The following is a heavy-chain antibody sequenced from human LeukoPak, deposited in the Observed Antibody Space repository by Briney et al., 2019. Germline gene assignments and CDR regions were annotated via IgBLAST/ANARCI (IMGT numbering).Heavy chain of an antibody. CDR1: GGSFSGYY. V-gene: IGHV4-59*08. CDR3: ARSYDFWSGYSHY. J-gene: IGHJ4*02. Sequence: SETLSLTCAVYGGSFSGYYWSWIRQPPGKGLEWIGYNYYSGSTNYNPSLQSRVTISVDTSKNQLSLKLSSVTAADTAVYYCARSYDFWSGYSHYWGQGTLVTVSS. D-gene: IGHD3-3*01. CDR2: NYYSGST.